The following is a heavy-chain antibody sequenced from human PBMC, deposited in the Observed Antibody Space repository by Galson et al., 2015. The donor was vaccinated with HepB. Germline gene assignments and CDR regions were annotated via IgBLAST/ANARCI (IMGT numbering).Heavy chain of an antibody. V-gene: IGHV3-30-3*01. CDR2: ISYDGSNK. Sequence: SLRLSCAASGFTFSSYAMHWVRQAPGKGLEWVAVISYDGSNKYYADSVKGRFTISRDNSKNTLYLQMNSLRAEDTAVYYCARAGWGRLWFGETYYYYGMDVWGQGTTVTVSS. CDR1: GFTFSSYA. J-gene: IGHJ6*02. D-gene: IGHD3-10*01. CDR3: ARAGWGRLWFGETYYYYGMDV.